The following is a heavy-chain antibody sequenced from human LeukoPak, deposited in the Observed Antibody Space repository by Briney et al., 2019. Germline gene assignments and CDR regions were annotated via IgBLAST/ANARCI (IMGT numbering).Heavy chain of an antibody. J-gene: IGHJ4*02. D-gene: IGHD2-15*01. Sequence: SETLSLTCTVSGGSISSYYWSWIRQPPGKGLEWIGYIYYSGTTNYNPSLKSRVTISVDTSKNQFSLKLSSVTAADTAVYYCARAEYCSGGSCYSYWGQGTLVTVSS. CDR2: IYYSGTT. CDR1: GGSISSYY. V-gene: IGHV4-59*01. CDR3: ARAEYCSGGSCYSY.